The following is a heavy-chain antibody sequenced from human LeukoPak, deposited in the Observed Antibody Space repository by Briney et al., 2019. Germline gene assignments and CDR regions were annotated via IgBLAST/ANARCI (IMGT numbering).Heavy chain of an antibody. CDR1: GASISGYY. V-gene: IGHV4-4*07. CDR3: ARAPGYRPWFDP. CDR2: VYTSGSP. J-gene: IGHJ5*02. D-gene: IGHD6-13*01. Sequence: KPSETLSLTCTVSGASISGYYWNWIRQPAGKGLEWIGRVYTSGSPNYNPSLKSRLTMSVDTSKNQFSLKLSSVTAADTAVYYCARAPGYRPWFDPWGQGTLVTVSS.